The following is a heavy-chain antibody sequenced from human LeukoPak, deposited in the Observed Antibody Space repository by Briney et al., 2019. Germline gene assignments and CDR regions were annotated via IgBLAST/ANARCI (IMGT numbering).Heavy chain of an antibody. CDR1: GFTFSSYW. CDR3: ARVGYSGYGGFYFDY. CDR2: IKQDGSEK. J-gene: IGHJ4*02. D-gene: IGHD5-12*01. V-gene: IGHV3-7*01. Sequence: PGGSLRLSCAASGFTFSSYWMSWVRQAPGKGLEWVANIKQDGSEKYYVDSVKGRFTISRDNAKNSLYLQMNSLRAEDTAVYYCARVGYSGYGGFYFDYWGQGTLSPSPQ.